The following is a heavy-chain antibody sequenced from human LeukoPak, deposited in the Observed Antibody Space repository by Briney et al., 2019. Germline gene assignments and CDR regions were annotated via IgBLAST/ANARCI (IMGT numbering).Heavy chain of an antibody. D-gene: IGHD4-23*01. CDR1: GGSISSRSDY. CDR3: SRSHNYGGLSFYYYMAV. V-gene: IGHV4-39*01. J-gene: IGHJ6*03. Sequence: SETLSLTCTVSGGSISSRSDYWGWIRQTPGMGLESIGNLGSSGTIYYNPSLNSLATISVSSSKNQFSLNLSSMTAATTAIYFCSRSHNYGGLSFYYYMAVWGKGTTATVSS. CDR2: LGSSGTI.